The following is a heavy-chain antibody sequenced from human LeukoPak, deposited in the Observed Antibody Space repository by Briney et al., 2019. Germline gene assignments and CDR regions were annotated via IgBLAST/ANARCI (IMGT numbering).Heavy chain of an antibody. CDR3: AKGHSSTWYRDFDY. J-gene: IGHJ4*02. CDR2: ISGSSFTT. Sequence: GGSLRLSCAASGFTFSNYAMSWVRQSPGKGLEWVSGISGSSFTTYYADSVKGRFTVSRDNSKNTLYLQMNSLRAEDTAVYYCAKGHSSTWYRDFDYWGQGTLVTVSS. V-gene: IGHV3-23*01. D-gene: IGHD6-13*01. CDR1: GFTFSNYA.